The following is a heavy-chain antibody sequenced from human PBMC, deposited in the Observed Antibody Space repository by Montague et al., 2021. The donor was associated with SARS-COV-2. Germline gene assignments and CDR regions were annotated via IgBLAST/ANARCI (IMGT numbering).Heavy chain of an antibody. CDR3: ARDYGQYYYDYGFDY. CDR2: IYSSGST. J-gene: IGHJ4*02. Sequence: TLSLTCTVSGGSISSGRYYWSWIRQPAGKGLEWIGRIYSSGSTNYNPSLKSRVTMSADTSNNQFSLRLSSVTAADTAVYYCARDYGQYYYDYGFDYWGQGTLVTVSS. CDR1: GGSISSGRYY. D-gene: IGHD3-22*01. V-gene: IGHV4-61*02.